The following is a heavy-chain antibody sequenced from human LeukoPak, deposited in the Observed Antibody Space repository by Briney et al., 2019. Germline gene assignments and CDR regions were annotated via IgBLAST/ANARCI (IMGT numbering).Heavy chain of an antibody. Sequence: ASVKVSCKASGYTFTSYYIHWVRQAPGQGLEWMGIINPSGGSTSYAQKFQGRVTMTRDTSTSTVYMELSSLRSEDTAVYYCARDGVVPAAPPVFWGQGTTVTVSS. V-gene: IGHV1-46*01. J-gene: IGHJ6*02. CDR3: ARDGVVPAAPPVF. CDR2: INPSGGST. D-gene: IGHD2-2*01. CDR1: GYTFTSYY.